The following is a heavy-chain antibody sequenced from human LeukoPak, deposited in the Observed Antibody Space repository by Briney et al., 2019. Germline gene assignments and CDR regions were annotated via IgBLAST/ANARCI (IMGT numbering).Heavy chain of an antibody. D-gene: IGHD2-2*01. CDR3: ARDPLRYCSSTSCYEPDY. V-gene: IGHV3-33*01. CDR2: IWYDGSNK. Sequence: GGSLRLSCAASGFTFSSYGMHWVRQAPGKGLEWVAVIWYDGSNKYYADSVKGRFTISRDNSKNTLYLQMNSLRAEDTAVYYCARDPLRYCSSTSCYEPDYWGQGTLGTVSS. J-gene: IGHJ4*02. CDR1: GFTFSSYG.